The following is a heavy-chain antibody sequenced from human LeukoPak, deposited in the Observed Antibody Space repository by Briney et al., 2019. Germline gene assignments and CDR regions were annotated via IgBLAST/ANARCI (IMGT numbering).Heavy chain of an antibody. Sequence: SETLSLTCAVYGGSFSGYYWSWIRQPPGKGLEWIGEINHSGSTNYNPSLKSRVTISVDTSKNQFSLKLSSVTAADTAVYYCARLRLTVVRGVILNWFDPWGQGTLVTVSS. D-gene: IGHD3-10*01. CDR3: ARLRLTVVRGVILNWFDP. V-gene: IGHV4-34*01. J-gene: IGHJ5*02. CDR2: INHSGST. CDR1: GGSFSGYY.